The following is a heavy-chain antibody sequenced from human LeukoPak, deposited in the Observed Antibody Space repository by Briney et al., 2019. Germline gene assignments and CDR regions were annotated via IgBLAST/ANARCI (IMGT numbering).Heavy chain of an antibody. J-gene: IGHJ4*02. V-gene: IGHV3-53*01. Sequence: GGSLRLSCAASGFTFSSYEMNWVRQAPGKGLEWVSVIYSGGSTYYADSVKGRFTISRDNSKNTLYLQMNSLRAEDTAVYYCARALDGGFFDYWGQGTLVTVSS. CDR3: ARALDGGFFDY. CDR1: GFTFSSYE. D-gene: IGHD1-1*01. CDR2: IYSGGST.